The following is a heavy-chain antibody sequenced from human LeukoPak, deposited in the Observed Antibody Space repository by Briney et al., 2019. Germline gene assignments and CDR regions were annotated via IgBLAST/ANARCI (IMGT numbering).Heavy chain of an antibody. J-gene: IGHJ4*02. Sequence: GESLRISCKAFGYSFTSYWIGWVRQMPGKGLEWMGIIYPGDSDTRYSPSFQGQVTISADKSINTAYLQWNSLKASDTAIYYCARFVGACSGGSCYSDYWGQGTLVTVSS. CDR2: IYPGDSDT. CDR3: ARFVGACSGGSCYSDY. V-gene: IGHV5-51*01. D-gene: IGHD2-15*01. CDR1: GYSFTSYW.